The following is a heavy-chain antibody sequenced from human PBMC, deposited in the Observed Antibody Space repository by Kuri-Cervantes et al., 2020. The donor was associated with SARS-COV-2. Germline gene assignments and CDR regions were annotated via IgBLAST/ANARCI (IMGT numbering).Heavy chain of an antibody. J-gene: IGHJ4*02. Sequence: SETLSLTCTVSGDSISSSAYYWGWIRLPPGRGLEWIGNIYYSGGTYYNPSLKSRVTMSVDTSKNQFSLKLTSATAADTAVYYCARDSDFLEPSFDYWGQGTLVTVSS. D-gene: IGHD1-14*01. CDR2: IYYSGGT. V-gene: IGHV4-39*07. CDR3: ARDSDFLEPSFDY. CDR1: GDSISSSAYY.